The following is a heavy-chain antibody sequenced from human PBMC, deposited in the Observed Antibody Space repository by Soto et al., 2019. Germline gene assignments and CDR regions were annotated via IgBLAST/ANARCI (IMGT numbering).Heavy chain of an antibody. V-gene: IGHV3-23*01. CDR2: VSGTGGSA. CDR1: GLTFSSFA. Sequence: EVQLLESGGGWVRPGGSLSLSCEASGLTFSSFAMTWVRQAPGKGLEWVSGVSGTGGSAYYADSVKGRFTISRDKSTNTLYLHMNSLRAEDTAVYYCARGSAYSDYDLEYWGQGTLVTVSS. CDR3: ARGSAYSDYDLEY. D-gene: IGHD4-17*01. J-gene: IGHJ4*02.